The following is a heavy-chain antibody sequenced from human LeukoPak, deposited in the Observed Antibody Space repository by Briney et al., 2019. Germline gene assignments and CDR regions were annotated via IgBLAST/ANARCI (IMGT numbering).Heavy chain of an antibody. CDR3: AREKVDTADFDY. CDR2: IYYSGST. D-gene: IGHD5-18*01. V-gene: IGHV4-39*02. CDR1: GVSISSSSYY. J-gene: IGHJ4*02. Sequence: SETLSLTCTVSGVSISSSSYYWGWIRQPPGKGLEWIGSIYYSGSTYYNPSLKSRVTISVDTSKNQFSLKLSSVTAADTAVYYCAREKVDTADFDYWGQGTLVTVSS.